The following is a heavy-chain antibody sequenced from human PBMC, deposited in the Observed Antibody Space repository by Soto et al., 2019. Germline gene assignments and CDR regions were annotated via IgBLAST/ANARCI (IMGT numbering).Heavy chain of an antibody. CDR3: ARVLEGPGYYGSGSYYRVFDY. CDR1: GGSISISNFY. CDR2: LYSGRIA. Sequence: SETLSLTCSVSGGSISISNFYWGWVRQSPGRGLEWIGSLYSGRIAYYNPSLKSRVTISVDTSKNQFSLKLSSVTAADTAVYYCARVLEGPGYYGSGSYYRVFDYWGQGTLVTVSS. J-gene: IGHJ4*02. D-gene: IGHD3-10*01. V-gene: IGHV4-39*07.